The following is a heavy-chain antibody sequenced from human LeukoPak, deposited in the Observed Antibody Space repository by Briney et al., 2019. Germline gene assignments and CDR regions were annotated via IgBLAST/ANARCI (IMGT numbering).Heavy chain of an antibody. V-gene: IGHV1-24*01. CDR1: GYTLTELS. CDR2: FYPEDGET. J-gene: IGHJ4*02. Sequence: ASVRVSCKVSGYTLTELSMHWVRQAPGKGLEWMGGFYPEDGETIYAQKFQGRVTMTEDTSTDTAYMELSSLRSEDTAVYYCATDSSGSRSNLVDYWGQGTLVTVSS. CDR3: ATDSSGSRSNLVDY. D-gene: IGHD6-19*01.